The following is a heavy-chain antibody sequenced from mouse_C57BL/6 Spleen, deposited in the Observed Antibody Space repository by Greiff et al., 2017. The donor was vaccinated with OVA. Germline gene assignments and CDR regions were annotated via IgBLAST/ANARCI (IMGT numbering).Heavy chain of an antibody. J-gene: IGHJ1*03. CDR2: IYPRSGNT. CDR1: GYTFTSYG. D-gene: IGHD1-1*01. V-gene: IGHV1-81*01. CDR3: ARGGITTAVGDWYFDV. Sequence: VKLVESGAELARPGASVKLSCKASGYTFTSYGISWVKQRTGQGLEWIGEIYPRSGNTYYYEKFKGKATLTADKSSSTAYMELRSLTSEDSAVYFCARGGITTAVGDWYFDVWGTGTTVTVSS.